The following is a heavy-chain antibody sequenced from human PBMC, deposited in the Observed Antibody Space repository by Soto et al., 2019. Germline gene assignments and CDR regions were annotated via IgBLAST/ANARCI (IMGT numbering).Heavy chain of an antibody. D-gene: IGHD6-13*01. J-gene: IGHJ4*02. CDR1: GFSFSNYV. Sequence: PGGSLRLSCVASGFSFSNYVMHWVRQAPGKGLEYVSAISGNGGNIYYANSVKGRFTISRDNSKNTLYLQMGSLRADDMAVYYCVRDLSQQLVLYSFDYWGQGTLVTVSS. CDR3: VRDLSQQLVLYSFDY. V-gene: IGHV3-64*01. CDR2: ISGNGGNI.